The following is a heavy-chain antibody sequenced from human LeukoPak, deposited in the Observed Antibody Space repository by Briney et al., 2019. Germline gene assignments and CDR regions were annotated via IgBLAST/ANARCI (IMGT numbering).Heavy chain of an antibody. J-gene: IGHJ4*02. CDR3: TRNEV. V-gene: IGHV3-74*01. Sequence: GGSLRLSCAASGFTFSNYWMHWVRQTPGEGLVCVSLIKGDGSSTTYADSVKGRFTISRVNAKNTVYLQMNSLRAEDTAVYYCTRNEVWGQGTLVTVSS. CDR1: GFTFSNYW. CDR2: IKGDGSST.